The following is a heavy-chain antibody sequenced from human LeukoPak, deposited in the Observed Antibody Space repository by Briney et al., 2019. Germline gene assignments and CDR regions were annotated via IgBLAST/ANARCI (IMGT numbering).Heavy chain of an antibody. CDR2: IIPIFGTA. Sequence: GASVKVSCKASGGTFSSYGISWVRQAPGQGLEWMGGIIPIFGTANYAQKFQGRVTITADESTSTAYMELSSLRSDDTAVYYCARDYFRGWLQGFDYWGQGTLVTVSS. CDR3: ARDYFRGWLQGFDY. J-gene: IGHJ4*02. CDR1: GGTFSSYG. D-gene: IGHD5-24*01. V-gene: IGHV1-69*13.